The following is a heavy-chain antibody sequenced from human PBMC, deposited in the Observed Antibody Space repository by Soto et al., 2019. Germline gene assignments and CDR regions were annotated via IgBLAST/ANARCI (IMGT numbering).Heavy chain of an antibody. J-gene: IGHJ4*02. Sequence: GALRLSCAASVFTFNSHWMTWVRQAPGKGLEWVANIKEDESEKYYVDSVKGRFTISRDNAKNSLYLQMNSLRADDTAVYYCVRARVDYWGQGILVTVSS. CDR1: VFTFNSHW. V-gene: IGHV3-7*04. CDR3: VRARVDY. CDR2: IKEDESEK.